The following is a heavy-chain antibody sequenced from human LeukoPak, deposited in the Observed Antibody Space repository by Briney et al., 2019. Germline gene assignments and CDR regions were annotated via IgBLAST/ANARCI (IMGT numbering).Heavy chain of an antibody. J-gene: IGHJ6*02. CDR3: ARVAVAGGPYYYYYGMDV. CDR2: IYYSGST. CDR1: GGSISSFY. V-gene: IGHV4-59*01. D-gene: IGHD6-19*01. Sequence: PSETLSLTCTVSGGSISSFYWSWIRQPPGKGLEWIGYIYYSGSTNYNPSLKSRVTISVDTSKNQFSLKLSSVTAADTAVYYCARVAVAGGPYYYYYGMDVWGQGTTVTVSS.